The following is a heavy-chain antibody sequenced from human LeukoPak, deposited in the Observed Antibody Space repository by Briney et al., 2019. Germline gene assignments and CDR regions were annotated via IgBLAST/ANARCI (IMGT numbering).Heavy chain of an antibody. CDR3: ARLSPGSYYESCYYYYYMDV. J-gene: IGHJ6*03. Sequence: SETLSLTCTVSGGSISSSSYYWGWIRQPPGKGLEWIGSIYYSGSTYYNPSLKSRVTISVDTSKNQFSLKLSSVTAADTAVYYCARLSPGSYYESCYYYYYMDVWGKGTTVTISS. D-gene: IGHD1-26*01. V-gene: IGHV4-39*01. CDR1: GGSISSSSYY. CDR2: IYYSGST.